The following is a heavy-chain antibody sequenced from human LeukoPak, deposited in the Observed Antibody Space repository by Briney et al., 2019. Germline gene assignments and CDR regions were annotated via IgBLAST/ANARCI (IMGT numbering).Heavy chain of an antibody. CDR1: GGTFSSYA. CDR2: IIPIFGTA. CDR3: VLGYCSGGSCYSFDY. D-gene: IGHD2-15*01. J-gene: IGHJ4*02. Sequence: SVKVSCKASGGTFSSYAISWVRQAPGQGLEWMGGIIPIFGTANYAQKFQGRVTITADKSTSTAYMELRSLRSEDTAVYYCVLGYCSGGSCYSFDYWGQGTLVTVSS. V-gene: IGHV1-69*06.